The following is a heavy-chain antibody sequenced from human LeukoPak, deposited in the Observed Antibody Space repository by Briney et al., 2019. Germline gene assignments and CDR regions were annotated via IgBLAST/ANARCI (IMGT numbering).Heavy chain of an antibody. V-gene: IGHV6-1*01. Sequence: SQTLSLTCAISGDSVASNIAGWSWIRQSPSRGLEWLGRTYYRSKWYIDYAESMKGRISINPDTSKNQFSPQLNSVTPEDTAVYYCARGGLVGSDRGWFGPWGQGTRVTVSS. D-gene: IGHD2-15*01. J-gene: IGHJ5*02. CDR1: GDSVASNIAG. CDR3: ARGGLVGSDRGWFGP. CDR2: TYYRSKWYI.